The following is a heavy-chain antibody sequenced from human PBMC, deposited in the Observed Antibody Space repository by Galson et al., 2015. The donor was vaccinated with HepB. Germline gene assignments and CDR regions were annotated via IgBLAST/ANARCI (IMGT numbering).Heavy chain of an antibody. J-gene: IGHJ4*02. V-gene: IGHV3-30*04. CDR1: GFYFSSYT. CDR2: ISYDGSNN. CDR3: VESGGSGGNHFEY. D-gene: IGHD2-15*01. Sequence: SLRLSCAASGFYFSSYTMHWVRQAPGKGLEWVALISYDGSNNYYADSVKGRFTISRDNSKNTLYLQMNSLRTEDTAVYYCVESGGSGGNHFEYWGQGTLVTVSS.